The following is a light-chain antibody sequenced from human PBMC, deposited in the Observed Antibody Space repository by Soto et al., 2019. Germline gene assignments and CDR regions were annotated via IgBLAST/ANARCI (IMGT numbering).Light chain of an antibody. CDR3: KQRSNWPYT. CDR1: QSVSSY. J-gene: IGKJ2*01. CDR2: DAS. V-gene: IGKV3-11*01. Sequence: EIVLSQSPATLSLSPGERATLSCRAIQSVSSYLAWYQQKPCQSPRLLTYDASNKATGIQDRLSGNESGTDFTLNISSLEPEDFAVYYCKQRSNWPYTFGQGTKLEIK.